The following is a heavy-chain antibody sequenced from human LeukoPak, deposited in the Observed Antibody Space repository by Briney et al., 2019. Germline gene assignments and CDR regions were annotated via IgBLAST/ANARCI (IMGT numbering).Heavy chain of an antibody. D-gene: IGHD6-19*01. CDR2: ISPADSDT. J-gene: IGHJ4*02. CDR3: ARQAALAGPGIDY. Sequence: GESLKISCQVSGYNFATYWIGWVRQLPGKGLEWMGIISPADSDTRYSPSFQGQVTISADKSTNTAYLQWSSLRASGTAIYYCARQAALAGPGIDYWGQGTLVTVSS. V-gene: IGHV5-51*01. CDR1: GYNFATYW.